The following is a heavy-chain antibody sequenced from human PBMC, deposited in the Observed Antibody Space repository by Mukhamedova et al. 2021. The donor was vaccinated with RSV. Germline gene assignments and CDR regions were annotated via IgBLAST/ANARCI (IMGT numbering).Heavy chain of an antibody. V-gene: IGHV3-23*01. J-gene: IGHJ4*02. D-gene: IGHD6-19*01. Sequence: SGGVTYDADSVKGRFTISRDNSKNTLYLQMNSLRAEDTAVYYCAKPLMGGSLLAVAGYFDYWGQGTLVTVSS. CDR3: AKPLMGGSLLAVAGYFDY. CDR2: SGGVT.